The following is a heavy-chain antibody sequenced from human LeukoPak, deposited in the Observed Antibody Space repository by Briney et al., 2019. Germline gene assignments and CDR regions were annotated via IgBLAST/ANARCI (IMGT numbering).Heavy chain of an antibody. J-gene: IGHJ4*02. CDR1: GFIFSNYW. CDR2: INKDGSVN. V-gene: IGHV3-7*01. CDR3: ARESLRIFGVVTMRYFDY. D-gene: IGHD3-3*01. Sequence: GGSLRLSCEASGFIFSNYWMSWVRQAPGKGLEWVANINKDGSVNYHADFTKGRFTFSRDNAKNSLYVQMNSLRAEDTAVYYCARESLRIFGVVTMRYFDYWGQGTLVTVSS.